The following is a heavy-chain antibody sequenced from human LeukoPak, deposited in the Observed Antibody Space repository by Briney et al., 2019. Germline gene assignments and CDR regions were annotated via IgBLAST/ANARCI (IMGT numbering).Heavy chain of an antibody. CDR1: GFTFSSYS. CDR2: ISSSSSYI. CDR3: ATSFKNPYYYYYMDV. V-gene: IGHV3-21*01. Sequence: GGSLRLSCAASGFTFSSYSMNWVRQAPGEGLEWVSSISSSSSYIYYADSVKGRFTISRDNAKNSLYLQMNSLRAEDTAVYYCATSFKNPYYYYYMDVWGKGTTVTVSS. J-gene: IGHJ6*03. D-gene: IGHD2-15*01.